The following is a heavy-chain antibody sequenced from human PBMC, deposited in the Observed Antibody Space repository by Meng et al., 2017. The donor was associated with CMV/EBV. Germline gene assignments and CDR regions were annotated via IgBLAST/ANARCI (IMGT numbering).Heavy chain of an antibody. V-gene: IGHV3-74*01. CDR2: VRGDESMI. CDR3: TREGYSGSLDY. CDR1: GFTFSNYW. J-gene: IGHJ4*02. Sequence: SYAVSGFTFSNYWMHWVRQAPGKGLVWVSRVRGDESMITYADSVTGRFSISRDNAKNHLYLQMNSLRAEDTAVYYCTREGYSGSLDYWGQGTLVTVSS. D-gene: IGHD1-26*01.